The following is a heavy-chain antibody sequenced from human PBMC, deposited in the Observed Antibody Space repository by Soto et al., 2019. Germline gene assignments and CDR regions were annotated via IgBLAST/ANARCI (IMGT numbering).Heavy chain of an antibody. CDR3: ARGVVVVPAAIGAMGSKIAFDI. CDR2: ISAYNGNT. D-gene: IGHD2-2*02. J-gene: IGHJ3*02. CDR1: GYTFSTYD. Sequence: ASVKVSCKASGYTFSTYDINWVRQAPGQGLEWMGWISAYNGNTNYAQKLQGRVTMTTDTSTSTAYMELMSLTSDDTAVYYCARGVVVVPAAIGAMGSKIAFDIWGQVTLVTVS. V-gene: IGHV1-18*01.